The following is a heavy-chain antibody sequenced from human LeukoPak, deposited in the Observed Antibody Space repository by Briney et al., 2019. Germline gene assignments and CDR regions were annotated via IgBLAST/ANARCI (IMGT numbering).Heavy chain of an antibody. CDR3: ARDEAAGMRY. CDR1: GFTFSRYW. J-gene: IGHJ4*02. CDR2: INSDGSST. Sequence: GGYLRLSCAASGFTFSRYWMHWVRHAPGKGLVWVSRINSDGSSTNYADSVRGRFTISRDNAKNTLYLQLNSLRAEDTALYYCARDEAAGMRYWGQGTLVTVSS. V-gene: IGHV3-74*01. D-gene: IGHD6-13*01.